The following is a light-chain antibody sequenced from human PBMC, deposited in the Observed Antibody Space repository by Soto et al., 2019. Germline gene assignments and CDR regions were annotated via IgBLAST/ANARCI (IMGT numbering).Light chain of an antibody. J-gene: IGLJ3*02. Sequence: QSALTQPPSASESPGQSVTISCTGISSDVGGYKYVSWYQQHPGKAPKLMIYEGSKRPSGVSNRFSGSKSGNTASLTISGLQAEDEADYYCCSYAGSSTWVFGGGTKLTVL. CDR3: CSYAGSSTWV. CDR1: SSDVGGYKY. CDR2: EGS. V-gene: IGLV2-23*01.